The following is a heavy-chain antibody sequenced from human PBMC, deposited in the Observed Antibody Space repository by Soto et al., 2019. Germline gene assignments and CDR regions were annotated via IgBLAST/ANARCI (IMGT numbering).Heavy chain of an antibody. J-gene: IGHJ3*02. CDR2: ISYDGSNK. CDR3: AKSGGI. V-gene: IGHV3-30*18. CDR1: GVTFSSYG. Sequence: QVQLVESGGGVVQPGRSLRLPCAASGVTFSSYGMHWVRQAPGKGLEWVAVISYDGSNKYYADSVKGRFTISRDNSKNTLYLQMNSLRAEHTAVYYCAKSGGIWGQGTMVTVSS. D-gene: IGHD1-26*01.